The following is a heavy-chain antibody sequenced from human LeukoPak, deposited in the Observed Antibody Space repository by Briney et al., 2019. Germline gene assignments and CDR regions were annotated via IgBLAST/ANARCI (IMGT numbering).Heavy chain of an antibody. CDR3: ARDQRDEMATISAFDY. CDR2: ISSSSSYI. Sequence: GSLRLSCAASGFTFSSYSMNWVRQAPGKGLEWVSSISSSSSYIYYADSVKGRFTISRDNAKNSLYLQMNSLRAEDTAVYYCARDQRDEMATISAFDYWGQGTLVTVSS. D-gene: IGHD5-24*01. V-gene: IGHV3-21*01. CDR1: GFTFSSYS. J-gene: IGHJ4*02.